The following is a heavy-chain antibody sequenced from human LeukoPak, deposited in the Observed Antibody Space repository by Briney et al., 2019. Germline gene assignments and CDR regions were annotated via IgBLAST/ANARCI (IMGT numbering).Heavy chain of an antibody. J-gene: IGHJ4*02. CDR2: INPNSGGT. CDR3: ARDQFRGGGGSSGY. V-gene: IGHV1-2*02. D-gene: IGHD2-15*01. CDR1: GYTFTGYY. Sequence: GASVKVSCKASGYTFTGYYMHWVRQAPGRGLEWMGWINPNSGGTNYAQKFQGRVTMTRDTSISTAYMELSRLRSDATAVYYCARDQFRGGGGSSGYWGQGTLVAVSS.